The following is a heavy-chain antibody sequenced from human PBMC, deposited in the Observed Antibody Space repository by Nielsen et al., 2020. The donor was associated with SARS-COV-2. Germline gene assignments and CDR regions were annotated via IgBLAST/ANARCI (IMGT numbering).Heavy chain of an antibody. Sequence: GGSLRLSCAASGFTFSDAWMSWVRQAPTKGLEWVGRIKSKTDGGTTDYAAPVKGRFTISRDDSKNTLYLQMNSLKTEDTAVYYCVRQLWRGGYFDYWGQGTLVTVSS. V-gene: IGHV3-15*01. CDR3: VRQLWRGGYFDY. CDR2: IKSKTDGGTT. D-gene: IGHD5-18*01. J-gene: IGHJ4*02. CDR1: GFTFSDAW.